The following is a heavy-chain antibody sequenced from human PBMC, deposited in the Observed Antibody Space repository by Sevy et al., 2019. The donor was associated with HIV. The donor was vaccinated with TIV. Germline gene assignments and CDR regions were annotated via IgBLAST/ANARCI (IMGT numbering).Heavy chain of an antibody. J-gene: IGHJ4*02. CDR2: ITVSGSRT. CDR1: GFSFSSYA. CDR3: AKDTPFFYYASGNYYFEGIFDH. V-gene: IGHV3-23*01. D-gene: IGHD3-10*01. Sequence: GGSLRLSCVASGFSFSSYAMAWVRQTPGKGLEWVSAITVSGSRTYYADSVKGRFTISRDNSQNILYLQMDGLRVEDTASYYCAKDTPFFYYASGNYYFEGIFDHWGQGALVTVSS.